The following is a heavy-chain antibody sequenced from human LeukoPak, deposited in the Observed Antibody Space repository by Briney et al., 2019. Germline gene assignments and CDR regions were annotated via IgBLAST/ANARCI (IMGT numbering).Heavy chain of an antibody. CDR1: GFTFSDYD. CDR3: ARGSAIVGATGYYNGMDV. J-gene: IGHJ6*02. V-gene: IGHV3-13*05. CDR2: VGTAGDP. D-gene: IGHD1-26*01. Sequence: GGSLRLSCAASGFTFSDYDIHWVRQATGKGLEWVSGVGTAGDPFYTGSVKGRFTISRENAKNSLYLQMNSLRAGDTAVYYCARGSAIVGATGYYNGMDVWGQGTTVTVSS.